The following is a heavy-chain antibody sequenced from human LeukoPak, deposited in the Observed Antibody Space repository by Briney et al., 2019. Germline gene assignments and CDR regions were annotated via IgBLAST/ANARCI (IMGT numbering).Heavy chain of an antibody. CDR3: AREGGPSDY. D-gene: IGHD3-16*01. CDR2: INHSGST. J-gene: IGHJ4*02. CDR1: GGSFSGYY. Sequence: ETLSLTCAIYGGSFSGYYWSWIRQSPGKGLEWIGEINHSGSTNYNPSLKSRVTISVDTSKNQFSLKLSSVTAADTAVYYCAREGGPSDYWGQGTLVTVSS. V-gene: IGHV4-34*01.